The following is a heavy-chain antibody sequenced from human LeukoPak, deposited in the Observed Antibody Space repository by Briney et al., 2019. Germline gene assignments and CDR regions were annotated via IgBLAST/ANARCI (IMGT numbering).Heavy chain of an antibody. V-gene: IGHV1-46*01. CDR2: VIPSGGST. CDR1: EYTFTSYY. D-gene: IGHD6-19*01. J-gene: IGHJ4*02. CDR3: ARVVTDSSGWYHFDY. Sequence: ASVKVSCKASEYTFTSYYIHWVRQAPGQGLEWMGIVIPSGGSTTYAQTFQGRVTMTRDTSTRTVYMELSSLRSGDTAVYYCARVVTDSSGWYHFDYWGQGTLVTVSS.